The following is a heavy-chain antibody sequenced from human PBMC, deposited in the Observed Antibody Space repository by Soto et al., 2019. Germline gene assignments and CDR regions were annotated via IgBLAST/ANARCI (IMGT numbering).Heavy chain of an antibody. D-gene: IGHD3-3*01. CDR1: GFTFSSYA. V-gene: IGHV3-23*01. CDR2: ISGSGGST. Sequence: GGSLRLSCAASGFTFSSYAMSWVRQAPGKGLEWVSAISGSGGSTYYADSVKGRFTISRDNSKNTLYLQMNSLRAEDTAVYYCAKDPGLRFLEWLFPLGSWFDPWGQGTLVTVSS. J-gene: IGHJ5*02. CDR3: AKDPGLRFLEWLFPLGSWFDP.